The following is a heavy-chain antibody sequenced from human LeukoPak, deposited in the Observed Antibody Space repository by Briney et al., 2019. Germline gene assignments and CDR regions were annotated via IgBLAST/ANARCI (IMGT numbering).Heavy chain of an antibody. CDR3: ARDGGGHSNGNDAFDI. Sequence: GGSLRLSCAASGFTFSSYSMNWVRRAPGKGLEWVSYISSSGRTIFYADSVKGRFTISRDSAKNSLYLQMNSLRDEDTAVYYCARDGGGHSNGNDAFDIWGQGTMVTVSS. J-gene: IGHJ3*02. CDR1: GFTFSSYS. D-gene: IGHD3-16*01. V-gene: IGHV3-48*02. CDR2: ISSSGRTI.